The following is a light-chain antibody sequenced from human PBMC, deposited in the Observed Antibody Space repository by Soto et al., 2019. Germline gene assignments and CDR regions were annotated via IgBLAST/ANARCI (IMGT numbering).Light chain of an antibody. V-gene: IGKV1-9*01. CDR3: QQLNSSPFT. CDR2: DAS. J-gene: IGKJ3*01. CDR1: QGISSY. Sequence: DIQLTQSPSFLSASVGDRVTITCRASQGISSYLAWYQQKPGKAPMLLIYDASTLQGWVPSRFSGSGSGTEFTLTISSLQPEDFATYYCQQLNSSPFTFGPGTKVDIK.